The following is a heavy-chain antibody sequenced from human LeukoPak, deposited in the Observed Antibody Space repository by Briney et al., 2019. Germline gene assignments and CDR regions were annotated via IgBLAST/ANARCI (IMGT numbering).Heavy chain of an antibody. J-gene: IGHJ6*02. CDR1: GFTFSSYG. V-gene: IGHV3-33*01. Sequence: GRSLRLSCAASGFTFSSYGMHWVRQAPGKGLEWVAVIWYDGSNKYYAGSVKGRFTISRDNSKNTLYLQMNSLRAEDTAVYYCARERAGPYYYGMDVWGQGTTVTVSS. CDR2: IWYDGSNK. CDR3: ARERAGPYYYGMDV.